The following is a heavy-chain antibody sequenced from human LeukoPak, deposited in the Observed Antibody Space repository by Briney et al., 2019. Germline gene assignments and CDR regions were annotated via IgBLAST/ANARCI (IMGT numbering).Heavy chain of an antibody. CDR2: IKQDGSEK. D-gene: IGHD3-22*01. Sequence: GGSRRLSCAASGFTFSGYWMSWVRQAPGKGPEWVANIKQDGSEKYYVDSVKGRFTISRDNAKNSLYLQMNSLRAEDTAVYYCARGIYYYDSSGYDAFDMWGQGTMVTVSS. J-gene: IGHJ3*02. CDR3: ARGIYYYDSSGYDAFDM. CDR1: GFTFSGYW. V-gene: IGHV3-7*01.